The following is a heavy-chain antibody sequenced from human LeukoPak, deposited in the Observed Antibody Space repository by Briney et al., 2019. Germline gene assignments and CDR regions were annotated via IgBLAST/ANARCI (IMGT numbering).Heavy chain of an antibody. V-gene: IGHV1-2*02. CDR3: ARARNPAFYYYYYMDV. CDR2: INPNSGGT. D-gene: IGHD3-3*02. Sequence: ASVKVSCKVSGYTLTELSMHWVRQAPGQGLEWMGWINPNSGGTNYAQKFQGRVTMTRDTSISTAYMELSRLRSDDTAVYYCARARNPAFYYYYYMDVWGKGTTVTVSS. CDR1: GYTLTELS. J-gene: IGHJ6*03.